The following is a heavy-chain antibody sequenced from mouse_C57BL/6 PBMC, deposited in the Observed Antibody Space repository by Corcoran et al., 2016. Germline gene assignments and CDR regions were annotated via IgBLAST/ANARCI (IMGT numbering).Heavy chain of an antibody. CDR2: IFPGSGST. CDR1: GYTFTAYY. Sequence: QVQLQQSGPELVKPGASVKISCKASGYTFTAYYINWVKQRPGQGLEWIGWIFPGSGSTYYNEKFKGKATLTVDKSSSTAYMLLSSLTSEDSAVYFCARHYDYDEGAMDYWGQGTSVTVSS. D-gene: IGHD2-4*01. V-gene: IGHV1-75*01. CDR3: ARHYDYDEGAMDY. J-gene: IGHJ4*01.